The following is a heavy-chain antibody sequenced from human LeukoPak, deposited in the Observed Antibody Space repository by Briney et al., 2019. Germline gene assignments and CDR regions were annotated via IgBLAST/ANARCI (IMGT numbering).Heavy chain of an antibody. CDR1: GFTFTNAW. CDR3: TTGAYDISTGYYHWYFDL. V-gene: IGHV3-15*01. J-gene: IGHJ2*01. D-gene: IGHD3-9*01. CDR2: IKSKTDGGTT. Sequence: GGSLRLFCAASGFTFTNAWMRWVRQAPGRGLEWVGRIKSKTDGGTTDYAASVKDRFTISRDDSKNTLYLQMNSLKAEDTAVYYCTTGAYDISTGYYHWYFDLWGRGTLVTVSS.